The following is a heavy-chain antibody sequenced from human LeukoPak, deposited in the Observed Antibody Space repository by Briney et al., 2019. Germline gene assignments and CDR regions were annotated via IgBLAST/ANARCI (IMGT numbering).Heavy chain of an antibody. CDR2: IYYSGST. CDR3: ARIPYASENWFDP. J-gene: IGHJ5*02. D-gene: IGHD3-10*01. Sequence: PSETLSLTCTVSGGSISTNYCSWIRQPPGKGLEWIGYIYYSGSTNYNPSLKGRITMSVDTSKNQFSLKLTSVTAADTAVYYCARIPYASENWFDPWGQGTLVTVSS. V-gene: IGHV4-59*01. CDR1: GGSISTNY.